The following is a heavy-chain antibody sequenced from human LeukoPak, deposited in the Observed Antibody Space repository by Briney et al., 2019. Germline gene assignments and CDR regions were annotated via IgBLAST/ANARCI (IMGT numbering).Heavy chain of an antibody. CDR3: ARHYGEGGRLFDWLFNF. CDR2: INHSGST. CDR1: GGSFSGYY. J-gene: IGHJ4*02. V-gene: IGHV4-34*01. D-gene: IGHD3-9*01. Sequence: SETLSLTCAVYGGSFSGYYWSWIRQPPGKGLEWIWEINHSGSTNYNPSLKSRVTVSVDTSKNQFSLKLRSVTAADTAIYYCARHYGEGGRLFDWLFNFWGRGTLVTVSS.